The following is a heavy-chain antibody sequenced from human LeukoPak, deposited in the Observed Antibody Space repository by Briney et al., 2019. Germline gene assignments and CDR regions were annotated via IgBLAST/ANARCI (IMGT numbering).Heavy chain of an antibody. CDR1: GFTISSNY. Sequence: PGGSLRLSCAASGFTISSNYMSWVRQAAGKGLEWVSIIYSGGSTYYADSVKGRFTISRDNSKNTLYLQMNSLRAEDTAVYYCASTRYFDWLFPFGYWGQGTLVTVSS. V-gene: IGHV3-66*01. J-gene: IGHJ4*02. CDR2: IYSGGST. D-gene: IGHD3-9*01. CDR3: ASTRYFDWLFPFGY.